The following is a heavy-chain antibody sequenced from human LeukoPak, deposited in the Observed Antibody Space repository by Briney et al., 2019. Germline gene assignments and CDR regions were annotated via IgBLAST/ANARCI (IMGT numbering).Heavy chain of an antibody. J-gene: IGHJ4*02. Sequence: GGSLRLTCAASGFTDSGNYMTWVLQAPVKGLKCVSVIYSGDSTYYADSVEGRFTISRDNSKNTLYLHMNSLRAEDTAVYYCAGCRWNYHYFEHWGQGTLVTVSS. V-gene: IGHV3-66*01. CDR3: AGCRWNYHYFEH. CDR2: IYSGDST. D-gene: IGHD1-7*01. CDR1: GFTDSGNY.